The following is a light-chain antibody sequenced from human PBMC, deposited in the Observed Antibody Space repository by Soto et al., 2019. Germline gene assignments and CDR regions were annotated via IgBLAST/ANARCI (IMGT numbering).Light chain of an antibody. CDR2: EAT. CDR3: CSYAGSRIVV. V-gene: IGLV2-23*01. CDR1: SSDVGSYNL. Sequence: QSVLTQPASVSGSPGQSITISCTGTSSDVGSYNLVSWYQQHPGKAPKLMIYEATKRPSGVSDRFSGSKSGNTASLTSSGLLAEDEDDYYCCSYAGSRIVVFGGGTKLTVI. J-gene: IGLJ2*01.